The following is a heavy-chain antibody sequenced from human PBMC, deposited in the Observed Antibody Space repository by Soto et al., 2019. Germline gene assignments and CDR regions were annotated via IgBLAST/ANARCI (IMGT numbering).Heavy chain of an antibody. V-gene: IGHV3-30*18. J-gene: IGHJ4*02. Sequence: GSLRLSCAGSGFLFNNFGKHWVRQGPGKGPEVVAVISSDGSENFFGESAKGRFTISRGNFKEILVLATPSVTFEGTGGYYCVKGRLAAISHFDKWGQGTLVTVSS. CDR1: GFLFNNFG. D-gene: IGHD6-25*01. CDR2: ISSDGSEN. CDR3: VKGRLAAISHFDK.